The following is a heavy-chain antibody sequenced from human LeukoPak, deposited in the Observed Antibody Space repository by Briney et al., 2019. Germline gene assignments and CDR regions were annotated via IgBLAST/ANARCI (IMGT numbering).Heavy chain of an antibody. D-gene: IGHD3-10*01. Sequence: GGSLRLSCAASGFTFSSYSMNWARQAPGKGMEWVSSISASPYIYYADSVKGRFTISRDNAKNSLYLQMNSLRAEDTAVYYCALLWFGELLPWGQGTLVTVSS. J-gene: IGHJ5*02. CDR1: GFTFSSYS. V-gene: IGHV3-21*01. CDR2: ISASPYI. CDR3: ALLWFGELLP.